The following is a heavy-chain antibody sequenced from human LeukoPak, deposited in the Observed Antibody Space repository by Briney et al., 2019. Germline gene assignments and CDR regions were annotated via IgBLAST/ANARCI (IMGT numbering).Heavy chain of an antibody. Sequence: GGSLRLSCAASGFTFDDYAMHWVRQAPGKGLEWVSGISWNSGSIGHADSVKGRFTISRDNAKNSLYLQMNSLRVEDTALYYCAKDMSYDSSGTFSAFDIWGQGTMVTVSS. V-gene: IGHV3-9*01. J-gene: IGHJ3*02. CDR2: ISWNSGSI. CDR1: GFTFDDYA. CDR3: AKDMSYDSSGTFSAFDI. D-gene: IGHD3-22*01.